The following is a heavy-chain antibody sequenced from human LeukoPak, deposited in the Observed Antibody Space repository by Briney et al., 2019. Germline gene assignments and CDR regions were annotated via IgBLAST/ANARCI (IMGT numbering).Heavy chain of an antibody. CDR2: IYHSGST. J-gene: IGHJ4*02. V-gene: IGHV4-38-2*02. CDR1: GYSISSGYY. D-gene: IGHD3-22*01. CDR3: ARGGITMIVVTLGY. Sequence: PSETLSLTCTVSGYSISSGYYWGWIRQPPGKGLEWIGSIYHSGSTYYNPSLKSRVTIPVDTSKNQFSLKLSSVTAADTAVYYCARGGITMIVVTLGYWGQGTLVTVSS.